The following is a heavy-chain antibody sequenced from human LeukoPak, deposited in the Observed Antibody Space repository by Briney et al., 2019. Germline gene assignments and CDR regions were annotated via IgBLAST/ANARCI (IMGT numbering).Heavy chain of an antibody. CDR2: IRYDGSNK. Sequence: QPAGSLRLSCAASGFTFSSYGMHWVRQAPGKVLEWVAFIRYDGSNKYYADSVKGRFTISRDNSKNTLYVQMNSLRAEDTAVYYCAKVHQQLASYYYYYMDVWGKGTTVTVSS. D-gene: IGHD6-13*01. CDR3: AKVHQQLASYYYYYMDV. J-gene: IGHJ6*03. CDR1: GFTFSSYG. V-gene: IGHV3-30*02.